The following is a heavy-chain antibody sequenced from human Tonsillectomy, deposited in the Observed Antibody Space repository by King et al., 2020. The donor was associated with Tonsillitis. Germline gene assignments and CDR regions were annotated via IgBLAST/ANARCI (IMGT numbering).Heavy chain of an antibody. CDR1: GFTFDDYA. CDR2: ISWNSGNI. J-gene: IGHJ4*02. D-gene: IGHD6-13*01. V-gene: IGHV3-9*01. CDR3: TKGAGLAAAVNYFDS. Sequence: VQLVESGGGLEQPGRSLRLSCAASGFTFDDYAMHWVRHAPGKGLEWVSGISWNSGNIAYADSVKGRFTISRDNAKNSLSLEMNSLRVDDTALYYCTKGAGLAAAVNYFDSWGQGTLVTVSS.